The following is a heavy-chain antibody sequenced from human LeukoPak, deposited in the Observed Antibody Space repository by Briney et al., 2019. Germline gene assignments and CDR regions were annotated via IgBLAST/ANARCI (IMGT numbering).Heavy chain of an antibody. Sequence: ASVKVSCKASGFTFTAYYMHWVRQAPGQGLEWMGWINPNSGGTNYAQKFQGSVTMTRDTSISTAYMELSRLRSDDTAVYYCARGLYGSGSYLDGYWGQGTLVTVSS. CDR2: INPNSGGT. CDR3: ARGLYGSGSYLDGY. V-gene: IGHV1-2*02. D-gene: IGHD3-10*01. CDR1: GFTFTAYY. J-gene: IGHJ4*02.